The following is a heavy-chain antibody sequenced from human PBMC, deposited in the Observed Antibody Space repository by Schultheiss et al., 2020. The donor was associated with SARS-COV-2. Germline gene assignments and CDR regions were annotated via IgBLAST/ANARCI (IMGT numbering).Heavy chain of an antibody. J-gene: IGHJ4*02. D-gene: IGHD1-7*01. CDR3: ARAFIIGNYVDYFDT. V-gene: IGHV3-23*01. Sequence: GESLRLSCAASGFTFSSYAMSWVRQAPGKGLEWVSAISAAGSSTFYADSVKGRFSISRDNSKNTLYLQMNSLRDEDTAVYYCARAFIIGNYVDYFDTWGQGTLVTVSS. CDR2: ISAAGSST. CDR1: GFTFSSYA.